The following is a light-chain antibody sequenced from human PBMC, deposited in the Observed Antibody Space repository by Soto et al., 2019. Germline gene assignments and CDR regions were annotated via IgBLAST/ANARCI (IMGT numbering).Light chain of an antibody. CDR2: AAS. CDR1: QGISSY. Sequence: GGRVTITCRASQGISSYLAWYQQKPGKAPKLLIYAASTLQSGVPSRFSGSGSGTDFTLTISCLQSEDFATYYCQQYYSYPRTVGQGTKVDIK. CDR3: QQYYSYPRT. J-gene: IGKJ1*01. V-gene: IGKV1-8*01.